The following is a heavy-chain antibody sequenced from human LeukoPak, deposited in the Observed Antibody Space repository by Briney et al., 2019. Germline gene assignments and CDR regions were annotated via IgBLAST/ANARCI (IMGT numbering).Heavy chain of an antibody. CDR2: ISAYNGNT. Sequence: ASVKVSCKASGYTFTRYGISWVRQAPGQGLEWMGCISAYNGNTNYAQKLQGRVTMTTDTSTSTAYMELRSLTSDDTAVYYCARGGPFDNVSYYMGVWGKGTTVIVSS. J-gene: IGHJ6*03. CDR1: GYTFTRYG. CDR3: ARGGPFDNVSYYMGV. V-gene: IGHV1-18*01. D-gene: IGHD1-1*01.